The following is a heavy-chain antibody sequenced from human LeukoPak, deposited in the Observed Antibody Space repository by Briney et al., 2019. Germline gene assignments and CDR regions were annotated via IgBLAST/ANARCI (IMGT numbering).Heavy chain of an antibody. V-gene: IGHV3-23*01. CDR3: TSDPNGDYVGAFDM. CDR2: ITGSGYT. CDR1: GLSFSNYA. J-gene: IGHJ3*02. D-gene: IGHD4-17*01. Sequence: GGSLRLSCAASGLSFSNYALTWVRQAPGQGLEWVSSITGSGYTYYADSVKGRFTISRDNSKSTLFLQMNSLRAEDTALYYCTSDPNGDYVGAFDMWGQGHWSPSLQ.